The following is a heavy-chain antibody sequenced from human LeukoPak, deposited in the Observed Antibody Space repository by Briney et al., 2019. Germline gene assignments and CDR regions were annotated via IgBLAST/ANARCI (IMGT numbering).Heavy chain of an antibody. CDR1: GGSISSYY. CDR3: ARDSSPGGFDY. V-gene: IGHV4-59*01. D-gene: IGHD6-6*01. CDR2: IYYSGST. Sequence: QSSETLSLTCTVSGGSISSYYWSWIRQPPGKGLEWIGYIYYSGSTNYNPSLKSRVTISVDTSKNQFSLKLSSVTAAGTAVYYCARDSSPGGFDYWGQGTLVTVSS. J-gene: IGHJ4*02.